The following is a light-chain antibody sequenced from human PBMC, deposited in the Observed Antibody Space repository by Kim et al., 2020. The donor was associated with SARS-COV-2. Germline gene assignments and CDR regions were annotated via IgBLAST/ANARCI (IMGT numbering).Light chain of an antibody. CDR1: RSIGSW. Sequence: DVRMTQSPSTLSVSVGDRVTTTCRASRSIGSWLAWYQQKPGKAPKLLIYKASSLESGVPSRFSGSGSGTDFTLTISSLQPDDFATYHCQQYDRFWTFGQGTKVDIK. V-gene: IGKV1-5*03. J-gene: IGKJ1*01. CDR3: QQYDRFWT. CDR2: KAS.